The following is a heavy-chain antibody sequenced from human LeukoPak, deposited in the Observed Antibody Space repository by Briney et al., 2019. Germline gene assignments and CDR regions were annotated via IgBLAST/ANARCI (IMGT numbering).Heavy chain of an antibody. J-gene: IGHJ4*02. D-gene: IGHD6-13*01. Sequence: PGGSLRLSCAASGFTFSNYAMSWVRQAPVKGLEWVSAISGSGGSTYYADSVKGRFTISRDNSKNTLYLQMNSLRAEDTAVYYCAKAGIAAAGTFDYWGQGTLVTVSS. CDR3: AKAGIAAAGTFDY. CDR2: ISGSGGST. CDR1: GFTFSNYA. V-gene: IGHV3-23*01.